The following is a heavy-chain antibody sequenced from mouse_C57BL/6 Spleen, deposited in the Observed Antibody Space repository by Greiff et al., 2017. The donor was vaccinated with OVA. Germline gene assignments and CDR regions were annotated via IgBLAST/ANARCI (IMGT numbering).Heavy chain of an antibody. J-gene: IGHJ1*03. D-gene: IGHD1-1*01. CDR2: IDPSDSYT. Sequence: QVQLQQPGAELVRPGTSVKLSCKASGYTFTSYWMHWVKQRPGQGLEWIGVIDPSDSYTNYNQKFKGKATLTVDTSSSTAYMQLSSLTSEDSAVYYCARSSHYYGSSSRYFDVWGTGTTVTVSS. CDR3: ARSSHYYGSSSRYFDV. CDR1: GYTFTSYW. V-gene: IGHV1-59*01.